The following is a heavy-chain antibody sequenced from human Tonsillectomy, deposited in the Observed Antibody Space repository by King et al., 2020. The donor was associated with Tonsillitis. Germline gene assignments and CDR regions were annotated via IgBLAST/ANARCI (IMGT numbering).Heavy chain of an antibody. D-gene: IGHD1-7*01. CDR2: INPNSGGT. CDR3: ARDRTGTHAQHAFDI. J-gene: IGHJ3*02. Sequence: QLVQSGAEVKKPGASVKVSCKASGYTFTGYYMHWVRQAPGQGLEWMGWINPNSGGTNYAQKFQGRVTMTRDTSISTAYMVLSRLRSDDTAVYYCARDRTGTHAQHAFDIWGQGTMVTVSS. CDR1: GYTFTGYY. V-gene: IGHV1-2*02.